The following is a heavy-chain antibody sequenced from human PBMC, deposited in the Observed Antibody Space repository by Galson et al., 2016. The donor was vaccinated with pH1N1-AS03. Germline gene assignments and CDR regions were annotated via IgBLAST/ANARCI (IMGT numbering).Heavy chain of an antibody. J-gene: IGHJ4*02. D-gene: IGHD2/OR15-2a*01. CDR3: AREALNSRYIDF. Sequence: SVKVSCKASGYIFVDYNIYWVRQAPGQGLEWMGWISTYNGNTDYAPMLQGRVTMTTDTSTSTAYMELRSLKSDDTAVYYCAREALNSRYIDFWGQGTLVFVSS. V-gene: IGHV1-18*01. CDR1: GYIFVDYN. CDR2: ISTYNGNT.